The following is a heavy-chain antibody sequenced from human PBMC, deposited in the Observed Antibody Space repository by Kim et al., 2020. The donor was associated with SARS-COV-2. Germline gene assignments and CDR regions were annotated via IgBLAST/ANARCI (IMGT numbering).Heavy chain of an antibody. J-gene: IGHJ4*02. CDR2: IYYDGNT. CDR1: GFSVNRFY. Sequence: GSLRLSCAASGFSVNRFYMTWVRQAPGKGLEWVSVIYYDGNTDYADSVRGRFTIFRDSSRNTLYLQMNSLRAEDTAVYFCARDHLDGYNIWGQGTLVTVSS. CDR3: ARDHLDGYNI. D-gene: IGHD5-12*01. V-gene: IGHV3-53*01.